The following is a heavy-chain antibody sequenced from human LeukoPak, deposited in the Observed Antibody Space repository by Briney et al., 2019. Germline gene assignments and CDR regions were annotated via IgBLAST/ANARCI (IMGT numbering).Heavy chain of an antibody. CDR1: GGSISSSNW. CDR3: ARGGDGYPFDY. Sequence: SETLSLTCAVSGGSISSSNWWSWVRRPPGKGLECIGEIYHTGSTNYNPSLKSRVTISIDKSNNQFSLKLSSVTAADTAVYYCARGGDGYPFDYWGQGTLVTVSS. CDR2: IYHTGST. V-gene: IGHV4-4*02. J-gene: IGHJ4*02. D-gene: IGHD5-24*01.